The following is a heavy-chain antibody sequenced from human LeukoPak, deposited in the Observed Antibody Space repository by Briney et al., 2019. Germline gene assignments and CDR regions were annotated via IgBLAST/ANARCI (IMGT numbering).Heavy chain of an antibody. D-gene: IGHD3-10*01. CDR1: GFTFSSYA. Sequence: PGGSLRLSCAASGFTFSSYAVSWVRQAPGKGLEWVSAISGSGGSTYYADSVKGRFTISRDNSKNTLYLKMNSLRAEDTAVYYCAKDRKSVLLWFGEFGYWGQGTLVTVSS. CDR3: AKDRKSVLLWFGEFGY. V-gene: IGHV3-23*01. J-gene: IGHJ4*02. CDR2: ISGSGGST.